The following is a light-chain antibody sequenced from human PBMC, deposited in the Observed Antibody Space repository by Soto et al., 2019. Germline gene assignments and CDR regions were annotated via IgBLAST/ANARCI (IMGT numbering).Light chain of an antibody. CDR3: QQYGDSPPWT. V-gene: IGKV3-20*01. CDR1: QSVSRSY. J-gene: IGKJ1*01. Sequence: EIVLTQSPGTLSLSPGERATLSCRASQSVSRSYLAWYQQKPGQAPRLLVYGASIRATGIPDRFSGSGSGPDFSLTLNKVEAEDFAGYYCQQYGDSPPWTFGQGTKVEIK. CDR2: GAS.